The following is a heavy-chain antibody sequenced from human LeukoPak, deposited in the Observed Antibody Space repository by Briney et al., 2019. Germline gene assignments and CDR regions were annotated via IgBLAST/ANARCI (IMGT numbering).Heavy chain of an antibody. CDR1: GRSFSGYY. D-gene: IGHD2-15*01. CDR2: INHSGIT. V-gene: IGHV4-34*01. CDR3: ARAVIVVAAATQRNWFDP. J-gene: IGHJ5*02. Sequence: KSSETLSLTSAVYGRSFSGYYWTWIRQTPGKGLEWIGEINHSGITDYNPSLRSRVTISVDTSKNQFSLKLSSVTAADTAIYYCARAVIVVAAATQRNWFDPWGQGTLVTVSS.